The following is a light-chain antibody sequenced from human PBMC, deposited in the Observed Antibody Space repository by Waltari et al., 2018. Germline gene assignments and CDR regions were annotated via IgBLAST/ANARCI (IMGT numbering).Light chain of an antibody. J-gene: IGLJ1*01. CDR3: VLYMGSGIYV. Sequence: QAVVNQEPSFSVSPGGTVTLTCGLSSGSVSTNYYPNWYQQTPRQIPPTLMSIATTRSSWFPDRFSVSILGNKAALTITGAQADDESDYYCVLYMGSGIYVFGTGTKVTVL. V-gene: IGLV8-61*01. CDR2: IAT. CDR1: SGSVSTNYY.